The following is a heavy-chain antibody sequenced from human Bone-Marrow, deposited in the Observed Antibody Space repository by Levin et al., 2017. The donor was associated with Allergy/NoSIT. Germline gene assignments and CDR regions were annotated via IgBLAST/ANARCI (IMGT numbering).Heavy chain of an antibody. Sequence: PGGSLRLSCAASGFTFSSYGMHWVRQAPGKGLEWVAVISYDGSNKYYADSVKGRFTISRDNSKNTLYLQMNSLRAEDTAVYYCAKVGPYSSSWYVYYYYGMDVWGQGTTVTVSS. J-gene: IGHJ6*02. D-gene: IGHD6-13*01. CDR1: GFTFSSYG. CDR3: AKVGPYSSSWYVYYYYGMDV. CDR2: ISYDGSNK. V-gene: IGHV3-30*18.